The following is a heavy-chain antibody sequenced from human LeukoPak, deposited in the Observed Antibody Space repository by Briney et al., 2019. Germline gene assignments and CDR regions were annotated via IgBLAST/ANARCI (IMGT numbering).Heavy chain of an antibody. J-gene: IGHJ4*02. CDR1: GFTFSTYN. CDR3: TREVPHGYSGYDSRDY. D-gene: IGHD5-12*01. Sequence: NPGGSLRLSCAASGFTFSTYNMNWVRQAPGKGLEWVSSISSSSSHTYYVDSVKGRFTISRDNTMNSLYLQMNSLRAEDTAVCYCTREVPHGYSGYDSRDYWGQGTLVTVSS. CDR2: ISSSSSHT. V-gene: IGHV3-21*01.